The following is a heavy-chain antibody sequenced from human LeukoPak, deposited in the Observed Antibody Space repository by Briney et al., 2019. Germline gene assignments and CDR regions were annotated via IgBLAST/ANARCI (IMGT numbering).Heavy chain of an antibody. J-gene: IGHJ4*02. Sequence: SETLSLTCAVYGGSFSGYYWGWIRQPPGKGLEWMGSIYYSGSTYYNPSLKSRVTISVDTSKNQFSLKLSSVTAADTAVYYCARFNSGSYQHYFDYWGQGTLVTVSS. CDR3: ARFNSGSYQHYFDY. CDR1: GGSFSGYY. D-gene: IGHD1-26*01. CDR2: IYYSGST. V-gene: IGHV4-34*01.